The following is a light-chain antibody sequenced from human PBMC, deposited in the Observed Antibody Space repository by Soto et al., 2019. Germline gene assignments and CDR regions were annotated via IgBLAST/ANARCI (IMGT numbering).Light chain of an antibody. CDR3: AAWDDSLSGVV. Sequence: QSVLTQPLSASATPGQRVTISCSGSSSNIGTNYVYWYQHLPGTAPKLLIYRNDQRPSGVPDRFSGSMSGTAASLAIGGLRSEDEADYYCAAWDDSLSGVVFGGGTKLTVL. CDR2: RND. J-gene: IGLJ2*01. V-gene: IGLV1-47*01. CDR1: SSNIGTNY.